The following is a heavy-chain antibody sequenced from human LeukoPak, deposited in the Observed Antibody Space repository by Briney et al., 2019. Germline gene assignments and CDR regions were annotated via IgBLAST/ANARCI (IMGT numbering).Heavy chain of an antibody. V-gene: IGHV1-69*06. CDR3: ARDRSMNWVRAGVMQFDP. CDR2: IIPIFGTA. CDR1: GGTFSSYA. J-gene: IGHJ5*02. D-gene: IGHD3-16*01. Sequence: GASVKVSCKASGGTFSSYAISWVRQAPGQGLEWMGGIIPIFGTANYAQKFQGRVTITADKSTSTAYMELSSLRSEDTAVYYCARDRSMNWVRAGVMQFDPWGQGTLVTVSS.